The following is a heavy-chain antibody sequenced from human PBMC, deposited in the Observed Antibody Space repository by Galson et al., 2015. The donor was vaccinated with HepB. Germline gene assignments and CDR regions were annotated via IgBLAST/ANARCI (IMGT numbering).Heavy chain of an antibody. J-gene: IGHJ4*02. V-gene: IGHV3-73*01. CDR3: VRSGDLSGYSSR. CDR1: GFSFSDSA. CDR2: SRRKANNYAT. Sequence: SLRLSCAASGFSFSDSAIHWVRQASGKGLEWIARSRRKANNYATAYAGSVKGRFTISRDESKSTTLLHMMRLKTDDTAVYYCVRSGDLSGYSSRWGQGTLVIVSS. D-gene: IGHD6-13*01.